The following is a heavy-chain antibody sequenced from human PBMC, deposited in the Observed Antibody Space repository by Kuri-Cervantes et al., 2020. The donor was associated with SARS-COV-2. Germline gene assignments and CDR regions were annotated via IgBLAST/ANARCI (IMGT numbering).Heavy chain of an antibody. D-gene: IGHD6-6*01. CDR1: GFTFSDYY. J-gene: IGHJ6*03. Sequence: LSLTCAASGFTFSDYYMSWIRQAPGKGLEWVSYISSSGSTIYYADSVKGRFTISRDNAKNSLYLQMNSLRAEDTALYYCAKGGIAARPRDYYMDVWGKGTTVTVSS. CDR2: ISSSGSTI. V-gene: IGHV3-11*01. CDR3: AKGGIAARPRDYYMDV.